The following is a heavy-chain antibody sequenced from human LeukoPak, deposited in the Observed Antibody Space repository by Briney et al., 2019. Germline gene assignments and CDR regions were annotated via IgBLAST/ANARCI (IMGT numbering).Heavy chain of an antibody. CDR3: ARGLKGALFPGWFDP. Sequence: GGFLRLSCAASGFTFSSHWMHWVRQAPGKGLVWVSRINSDGSSISYADSVKGRFTISRDNAKNTLYLQMNSLRAEDTAVYYCARGLKGALFPGWFDPWGQGTLVTVSS. CDR1: GFTFSSHW. J-gene: IGHJ5*02. CDR2: INSDGSSI. D-gene: IGHD2-21*01. V-gene: IGHV3-74*01.